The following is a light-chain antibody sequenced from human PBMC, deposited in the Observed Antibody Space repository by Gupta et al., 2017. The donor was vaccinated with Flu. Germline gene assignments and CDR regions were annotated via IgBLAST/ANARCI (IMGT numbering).Light chain of an antibody. J-gene: IGKJ2*01. Sequence: VTLGQPASISCRSSQSLVHSDGNTYLHWFQQRPGQSPRRLIYKVSNRDSGVPDRFSGSGSGTDFTLKISRVDADDVGVYYCMQGTGWAYAFGQGTKLGI. CDR1: QSLVHSDGNTY. CDR2: KVS. V-gene: IGKV2-30*02. CDR3: MQGTGWAYA.